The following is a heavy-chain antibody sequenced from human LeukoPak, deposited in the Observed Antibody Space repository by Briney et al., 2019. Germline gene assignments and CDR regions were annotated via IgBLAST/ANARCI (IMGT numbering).Heavy chain of an antibody. J-gene: IGHJ3*02. CDR1: GFTFSSYA. CDR3: TKEWVVVVSRSLIPDAFDI. D-gene: IGHD3-22*01. Sequence: GGSLRLSCAASGFTFSSYAMSWVRQAPGKGLEWVSAISGSGGSTCYADSVKGRFTISRGNSKNTLYLQMNSLRAEDTAVYYCTKEWVVVVSRSLIPDAFDIWGQGTMVTVSS. V-gene: IGHV3-23*01. CDR2: ISGSGGST.